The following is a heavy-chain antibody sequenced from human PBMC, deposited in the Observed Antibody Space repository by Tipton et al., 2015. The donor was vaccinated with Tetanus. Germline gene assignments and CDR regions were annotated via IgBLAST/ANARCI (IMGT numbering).Heavy chain of an antibody. Sequence: SLRLSCAAPGFTFSSYTLNWVRQAPGKGLEWVSSISSSSSYIYYAGSVKGRFTISRDNAKNSLYLQMISLRAEDTAVYSCARGMAEASNCGGDCYSDYWGQGTLVTVSS. D-gene: IGHD2-21*02. CDR3: ARGMAEASNCGGDCYSDY. CDR2: ISSSSSYI. CDR1: GFTFSSYT. V-gene: IGHV3-21*01. J-gene: IGHJ4*02.